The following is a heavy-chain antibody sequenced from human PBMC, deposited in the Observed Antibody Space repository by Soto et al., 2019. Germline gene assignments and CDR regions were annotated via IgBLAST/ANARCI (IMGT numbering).Heavy chain of an antibody. J-gene: IGHJ4*02. CDR2: ISGNGGT. Sequence: PGGSLRLSCAASGFTFRIYAMSWVRQAPGKGLEWVSTISGNGGTSYADCVRGRFTISRDNSKNTLYLQMNSLRAEDTAVYYCAKDAPGSGWLSDYWGQGTRVTVSS. V-gene: IGHV3-23*01. CDR3: AKDAPGSGWLSDY. CDR1: GFTFRIYA. D-gene: IGHD3-22*01.